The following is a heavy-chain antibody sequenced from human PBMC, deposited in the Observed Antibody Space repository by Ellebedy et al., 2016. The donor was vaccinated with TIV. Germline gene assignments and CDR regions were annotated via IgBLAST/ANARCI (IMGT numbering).Heavy chain of an antibody. CDR2: INHSGST. CDR1: GGSFTDYY. CDR3: ARRGTYALAY. Sequence: SETLSLTXAVFGGSFTDYYWSWIRQPPGKGLEWIGEINHSGSTNYNPSLKSRVTIPVDTSKNQFSLKLSSVTAADTAVYYCARRGTYALAYWGQGTLVTVSS. D-gene: IGHD1-26*01. V-gene: IGHV4-34*01. J-gene: IGHJ4*02.